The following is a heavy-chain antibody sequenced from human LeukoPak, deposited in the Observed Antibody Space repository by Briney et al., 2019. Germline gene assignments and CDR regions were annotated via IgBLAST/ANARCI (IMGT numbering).Heavy chain of an antibody. CDR3: ARDSSGSYRAEYLQH. D-gene: IGHD1-26*01. Sequence: ASVRVSCTASGGTFSSYAISWVRQAPGQGLEWMGGIIPIFGTANYAQKFQGRVTITTDESTSTAYMELSSLRSEDTAVYYCARDSSGSYRAEYLQHWGQGTLVTVCS. CDR2: IIPIFGTA. CDR1: GGTFSSYA. V-gene: IGHV1-69*05. J-gene: IGHJ1*01.